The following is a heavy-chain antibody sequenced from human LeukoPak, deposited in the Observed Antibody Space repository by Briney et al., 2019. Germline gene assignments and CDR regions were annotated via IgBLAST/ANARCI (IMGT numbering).Heavy chain of an antibody. V-gene: IGHV1-46*01. CDR2: INPQGDIT. CDR3: ARPSYCVADNCGYWLDP. J-gene: IGHJ5*02. Sequence: ASVTVSCKPSGYTFTKYLIHWVRQAPGQGLEWMGTINPQGDITNYAQRFQGRITLTEDTSTSTVYMELSSPTSEDTAVYYCARPSYCVADNCGYWLDPWGPGTLVTVSS. CDR1: GYTFTKYL. D-gene: IGHD2-21*01.